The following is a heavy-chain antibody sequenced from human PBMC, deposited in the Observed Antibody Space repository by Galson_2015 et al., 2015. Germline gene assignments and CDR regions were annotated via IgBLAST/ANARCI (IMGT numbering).Heavy chain of an antibody. Sequence: SLRLSCAASGFTFSSYAMSWVRQAPGKGLEWVSAISGSGGSTYYADSVKGRFTISRDNSKNTLYLQMNSLRAEDTAVYYCAKAIQAYCSSTSCYGAHRGNYYYYGMDVWGQGTTVTVSS. CDR3: AKAIQAYCSSTSCYGAHRGNYYYYGMDV. D-gene: IGHD2-2*01. V-gene: IGHV3-23*01. CDR1: GFTFSSYA. J-gene: IGHJ6*02. CDR2: ISGSGGST.